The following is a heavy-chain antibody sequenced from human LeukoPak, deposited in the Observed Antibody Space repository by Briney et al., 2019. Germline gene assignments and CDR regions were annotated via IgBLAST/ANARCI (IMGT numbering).Heavy chain of an antibody. V-gene: IGHV1-46*01. CDR1: GYTFTSYY. J-gene: IGHJ6*03. CDR3: ARDVILRYYDFWSGYYMSYYYYYMDV. D-gene: IGHD3-3*01. Sequence: ASVKVSCKASGYTFTSYYMHWVRLAPGQGLERMGIINPSGGSTSYAQKFQGRVTMTRDMSTSTVYMELSSLRSEDTAVYCCARDVILRYYDFWSGYYMSYYYYYMDVWGKGTTVTVSS. CDR2: INPSGGST.